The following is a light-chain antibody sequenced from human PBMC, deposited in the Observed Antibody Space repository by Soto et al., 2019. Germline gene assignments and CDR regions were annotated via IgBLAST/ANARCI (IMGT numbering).Light chain of an antibody. CDR1: QSVSSSY. CDR3: QHYGSSMYI. J-gene: IGKJ2*01. Sequence: EIVLTQSPGTLSLSPGERATLSCRASQSVSSSYLAWYQQKPGQAPRLLIYGASSRATGIPDRFSGSGSGTEFTLTISRLEPEDFAVYYCQHYGSSMYIFGPGTKLEIK. V-gene: IGKV3-20*01. CDR2: GAS.